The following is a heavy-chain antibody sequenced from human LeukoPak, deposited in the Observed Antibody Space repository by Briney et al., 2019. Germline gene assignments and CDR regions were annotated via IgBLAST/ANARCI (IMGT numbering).Heavy chain of an antibody. D-gene: IGHD3-10*01. J-gene: IGHJ4*02. CDR3: ARGSMVRGLIMTFDY. CDR1: GGTFGTYS. CDR2: IIPILGTA. V-gene: IGHV1-69*13. Sequence: GASVKVSCKASGGTFGTYSISWVRQAPGQGLEWMGGIIPILGTANYAQKFHGRVTITADESTGTAYMELSSLRSEDTALYYCARGSMVRGLIMTFDYWGQGTLVTVSS.